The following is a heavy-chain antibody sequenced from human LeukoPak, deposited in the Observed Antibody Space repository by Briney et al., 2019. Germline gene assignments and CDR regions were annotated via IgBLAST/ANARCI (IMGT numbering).Heavy chain of an antibody. D-gene: IGHD2-15*01. Sequence: SETLFLTCTVSGGAIRSYYLRWIRQPPGKGLEWNGDIYYSGSTNYNPSLKSRVTISVDTSKNQFSLKLSSVPAAVTAVYSCARDRGRSNYYYYYGIDVWGEGPTVPVSS. CDR2: IYYSGST. V-gene: IGHV4-59*01. J-gene: IGHJ6*01. CDR1: GGAIRSYY. CDR3: ARDRGRSNYYYYYGIDV.